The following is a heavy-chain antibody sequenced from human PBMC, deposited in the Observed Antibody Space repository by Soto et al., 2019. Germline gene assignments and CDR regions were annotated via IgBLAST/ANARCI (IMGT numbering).Heavy chain of an antibody. CDR2: INQDGSEK. CDR1: GFTFSSYW. J-gene: IGHJ6*02. V-gene: IGHV3-7*01. CDR3: ARDRGRPDLRDTHYYDSSDLDYGMDV. D-gene: IGHD3-22*01. Sequence: EVRLVESGGGLVQPGGSLTLSCAASGFTFSSYWMTWVRQAPGKGLEWVANINQDGSEKYYMDSMKGRFTISRDNAKSRLLRHMNSLRPEDTAVYYCARDRGRPDLRDTHYYDSSDLDYGMDVWGQGTTVTVSS.